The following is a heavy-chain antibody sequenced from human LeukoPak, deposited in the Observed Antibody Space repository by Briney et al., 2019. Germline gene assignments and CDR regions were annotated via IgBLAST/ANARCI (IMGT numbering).Heavy chain of an antibody. CDR3: ARDRCITETTDFYN. D-gene: IGHD1-7*01. Sequence: GASVKVSCKASGYTFTSYGISWGRQAPGPGIERMGWISAYNGKTNYAQTSQGRVTTTTDTTTSTPYMEQRSLRSADEGVYYYARDRCITETTDFYNWGQGTLVTVSS. CDR2: ISAYNGKT. J-gene: IGHJ4*02. V-gene: IGHV1-18*01. CDR1: GYTFTSYG.